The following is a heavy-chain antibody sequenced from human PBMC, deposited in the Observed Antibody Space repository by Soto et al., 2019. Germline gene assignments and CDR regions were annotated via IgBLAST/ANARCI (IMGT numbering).Heavy chain of an antibody. CDR3: ARGFRNGFNV. J-gene: IGHJ6*02. D-gene: IGHD2-8*01. V-gene: IGHV3-21*01. Sequence: EVQLVEAGGGLVKPGGSLRLSCVAYGFTFSGYSITWVRQAPGKGLEWVSYISGPSIYIYYADSVKGRFTISRDNAKSAVYLQMNSLRAEDTAVYYCARGFRNGFNVWGQGTTVSVSS. CDR2: ISGPSIYI. CDR1: GFTFSGYS.